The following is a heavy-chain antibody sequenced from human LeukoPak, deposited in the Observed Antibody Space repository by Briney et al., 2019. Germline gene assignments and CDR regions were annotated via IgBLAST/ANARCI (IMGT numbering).Heavy chain of an antibody. Sequence: GGSLRLSCAASGFTFSSYWMSWVRQAPGKGLEWVAHIKQDGSEKNYVDSVKGRFTISRDNAKNSLFLQMDGLRAEDTAVYYCAVTVVNDLDYWGQGTLVTVSS. J-gene: IGHJ4*02. D-gene: IGHD4-23*01. V-gene: IGHV3-7*03. CDR3: AVTVVNDLDY. CDR2: IKQDGSEK. CDR1: GFTFSSYW.